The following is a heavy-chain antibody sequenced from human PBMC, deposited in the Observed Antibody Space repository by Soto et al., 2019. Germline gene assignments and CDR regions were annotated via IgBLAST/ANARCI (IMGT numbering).Heavy chain of an antibody. V-gene: IGHV3-30*18. D-gene: IGHD6-19*01. Sequence: QVQLVESGGGVIQPGRSLRLSCAASGFTFRTYGMHWVRQAPGKGLEWVADISYDGTKKYYADSVKGRFTISRDNSKNTLELQLNSLTTEDTAVYYCAQEAPGGCNFFDNWGQGTLVTVSS. CDR1: GFTFRTYG. J-gene: IGHJ4*02. CDR3: AQEAPGGCNFFDN. CDR2: ISYDGTKK.